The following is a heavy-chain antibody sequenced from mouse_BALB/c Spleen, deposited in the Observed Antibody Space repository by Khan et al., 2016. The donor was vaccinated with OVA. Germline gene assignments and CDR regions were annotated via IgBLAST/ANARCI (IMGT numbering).Heavy chain of an antibody. CDR1: GYTFTDYN. CDR3: AREWGGWFPY. J-gene: IGHJ3*01. V-gene: IGHV1-77*01. Sequence: QVQLKESGAELARPGASVKLSCKASGYTFTDYNINWVKQRTGQGLEWIGEIYPGSNYTYYNEKFKGKATLTADKSTSTAYMQLSSLTSEDSAVYFCAREWGGWFPYWGQGTLVTVSA. CDR2: IYPGSNYT.